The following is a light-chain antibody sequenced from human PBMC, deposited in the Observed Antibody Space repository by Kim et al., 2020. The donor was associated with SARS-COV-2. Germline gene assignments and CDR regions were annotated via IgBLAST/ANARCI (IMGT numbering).Light chain of an antibody. CDR3: SSYTSSSTLPFV. Sequence: QSALTQPATVSGTPGQSITISCTGTSSDVGGYNYVSWYQLSPGKAPNLMIYEVNDQPSGISNRFSGSKSGNTASLTISGLQAEDEADYYCSSYTSSSTLPFVFGTGTKVTVL. J-gene: IGLJ1*01. CDR1: SSDVGGYNY. CDR2: EVN. V-gene: IGLV2-14*01.